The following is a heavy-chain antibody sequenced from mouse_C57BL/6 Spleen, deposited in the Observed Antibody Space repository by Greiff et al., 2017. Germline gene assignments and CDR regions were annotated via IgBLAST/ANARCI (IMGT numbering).Heavy chain of an antibody. J-gene: IGHJ2*01. CDR3: AREGYGNSLDY. D-gene: IGHD2-1*01. CDR2: IDPSDSET. Sequence: QVQLKESGAELVRPGSSVKLSCKASGYTFTSYWMHWVKQRPIQGLEWIGNIDPSDSETHYNQKFKDKATLTVDKSSSTAYMQLSSLTSEDSAVYYCAREGYGNSLDYWGQGTTLTVSS. V-gene: IGHV1-52*01. CDR1: GYTFTSYW.